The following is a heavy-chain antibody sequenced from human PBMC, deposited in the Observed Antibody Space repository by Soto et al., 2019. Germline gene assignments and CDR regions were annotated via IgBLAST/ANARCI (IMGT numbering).Heavy chain of an antibody. Sequence: SETLSLTCTVSGGSISSGPYSWGWIRQPPGEGLEWIGTFYYSERTHYNPSLESRVTISVDTSKNQFSLKVSSVTVADTAVYYCARLGGYFSSTNCYGYYGMDVWGRGTTVTGSS. CDR2: FYYSERT. V-gene: IGHV4-39*01. J-gene: IGHJ6*02. D-gene: IGHD2-2*01. CDR3: ARLGGYFSSTNCYGYYGMDV. CDR1: GGSISSGPYS.